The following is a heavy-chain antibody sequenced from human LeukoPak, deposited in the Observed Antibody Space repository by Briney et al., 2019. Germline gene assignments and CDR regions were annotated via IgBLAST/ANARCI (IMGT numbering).Heavy chain of an antibody. V-gene: IGHV4-34*01. CDR2: IHHSGST. D-gene: IGHD6-19*01. CDR3: ARGQLAGYYFDY. Sequence: RPSETLSLTCAVYGGSFSGYYWTWIRQPPGKELEWIGEIHHSGSTNYNPSLKNRVSISGDASKNQVSLKLRSVTAADTAVYYCARGQLAGYYFDYWGQGTLVTVSS. CDR1: GGSFSGYY. J-gene: IGHJ4*02.